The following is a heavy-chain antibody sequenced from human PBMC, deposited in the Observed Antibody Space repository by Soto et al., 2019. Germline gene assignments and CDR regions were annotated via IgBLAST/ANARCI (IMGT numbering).Heavy chain of an antibody. J-gene: IGHJ6*04. CDR3: TIVNLISGVITKVYPV. V-gene: IGHV3-15*05. D-gene: IGHD3-3*01. Sequence: EVQLVESGGGLVKPGGSLRLSCAASGFTFNNAWMSWVRQAPGKGLEWVGLIKSKTDGGTTDYAATVKGRVSISRDDSNDALHLQMNSLRIEDTAAYYCTIVNLISGVITKVYPVWGTGATVLVPS. CDR2: IKSKTDGGTT. CDR1: GFTFNNAW.